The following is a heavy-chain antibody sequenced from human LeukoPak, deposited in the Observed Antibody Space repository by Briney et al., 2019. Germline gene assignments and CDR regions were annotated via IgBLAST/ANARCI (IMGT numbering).Heavy chain of an antibody. CDR1: GFTVSSNY. D-gene: IGHD2-15*01. Sequence: PGGSLRLSCAASGFTVSSNYTSWVRQAPGKGLEWVSVIYSGGSTYYADSVKGRFTISRHNSKNTLYLQMSSLRAEDTAVYYCAGGYCSGGSCYSAIDYWGQGTLVTVSS. J-gene: IGHJ4*02. V-gene: IGHV3-53*04. CDR3: AGGYCSGGSCYSAIDY. CDR2: IYSGGST.